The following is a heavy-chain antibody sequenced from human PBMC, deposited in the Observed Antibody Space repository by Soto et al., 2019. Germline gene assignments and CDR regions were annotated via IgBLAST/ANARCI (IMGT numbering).Heavy chain of an antibody. V-gene: IGHV2-5*02. J-gene: IGHJ4*02. CDR1: WLSLSTSGVG. CDR2: ISWDDDK. D-gene: IGHD3-16*01. Sequence: QITLKESGPPLVKPTQTLTLTCTFSWLSLSTSGVGVGWIRQPPGKALEGLAVISWDDDKRYSPSLKSRPTITKDTPKSQVVLTMTNVDPVDTARYFCAHVFWPGLYHYFDYWCQGSVVTASS. CDR3: AHVFWPGLYHYFDY.